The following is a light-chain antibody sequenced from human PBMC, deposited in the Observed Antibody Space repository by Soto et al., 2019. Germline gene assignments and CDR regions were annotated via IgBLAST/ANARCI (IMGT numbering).Light chain of an antibody. J-gene: IGKJ1*01. V-gene: IGKV3-20*01. CDR1: QSVSTRY. CDR3: QQSGNS. Sequence: EIGMTQSPATLSVSPGERATLSCRASQSVSTRYLAWYQQKPGQAPRLLIYAASSRATGIPDRFSGSGSGTDFTLTISRLEPEDFAVYYCQQSGNSFGQGTKVDI. CDR2: AAS.